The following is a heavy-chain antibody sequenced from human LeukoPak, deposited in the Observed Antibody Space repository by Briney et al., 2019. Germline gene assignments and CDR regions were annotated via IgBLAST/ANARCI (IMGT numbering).Heavy chain of an antibody. CDR2: ISSSSSTK. Sequence: GSLRLSCAVSGFTFSNYYMNWVRQAPGKGLEWVSYISSSSSTKNYADSVKGRFTVSRDNAWNSLYLQMNSLRAEDTAVYYCARLMDRARRAVFDIWGQGTMVTVSS. CDR1: GFTFSNYY. D-gene: IGHD1-26*01. J-gene: IGHJ3*02. V-gene: IGHV3-48*01. CDR3: ARLMDRARRAVFDI.